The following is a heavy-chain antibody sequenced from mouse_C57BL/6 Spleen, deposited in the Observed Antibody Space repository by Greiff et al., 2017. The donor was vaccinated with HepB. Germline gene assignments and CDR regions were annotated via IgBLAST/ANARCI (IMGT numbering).Heavy chain of an antibody. CDR1: GYTFTSYW. Sequence: VQLQQSGAELVKPGASVKLSCKASGYTFTSYWMQWVKQRPGQGLEWIGEIDPSDSYTNYNQKFKGKATLTVDTSSSTAYMQLSSLTSEDSAVYYCARSSPYYGSAGDYWGQGTSVTVSS. CDR2: IDPSDSYT. D-gene: IGHD1-1*01. V-gene: IGHV1-50*01. J-gene: IGHJ4*01. CDR3: ARSSPYYGSAGDY.